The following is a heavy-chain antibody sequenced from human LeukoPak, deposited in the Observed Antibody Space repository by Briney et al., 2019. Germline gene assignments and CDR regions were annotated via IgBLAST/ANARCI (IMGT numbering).Heavy chain of an antibody. CDR1: GYTFTGYY. Sequence: ASVKVSCKASGYTFTGYYIHWVRQAPGQGLEWMGWTNPNSGATNYAQKFQGRVTMTRDTSISTAYMELSRLRSDDTAVYYCARGTRYYYDSSVYYEGDAFDIWGQGTMVTVSS. CDR3: ARGTRYYYDSSVYYEGDAFDI. V-gene: IGHV1-2*02. D-gene: IGHD3-22*01. CDR2: TNPNSGAT. J-gene: IGHJ3*02.